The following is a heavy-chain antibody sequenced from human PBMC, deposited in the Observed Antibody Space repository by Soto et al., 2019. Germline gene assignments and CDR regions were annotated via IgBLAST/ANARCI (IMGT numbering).Heavy chain of an antibody. D-gene: IGHD2-2*01. Sequence: QVQLVQSGAEVKQPGASVKVSCKASGFTFTHYGFSWVRQAPGQGLELMGWISAYNGNTYYAQKLQDRGTLTTDTSTSTVYMDLRSLRSDDTAMYYCARTPPPSGDCESTSCQNWADHWGQGTLVTVSS. J-gene: IGHJ5*02. CDR2: ISAYNGNT. V-gene: IGHV1-18*01. CDR3: ARTPPPSGDCESTSCQNWADH. CDR1: GFTFTHYG.